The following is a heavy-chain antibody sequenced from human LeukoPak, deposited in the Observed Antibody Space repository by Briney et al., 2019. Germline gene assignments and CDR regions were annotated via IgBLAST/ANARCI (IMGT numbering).Heavy chain of an antibody. CDR1: GGTFSSYA. V-gene: IGHV1-69*13. Sequence: SVKVSCKASGGTFSSYAISWVRQAPGQGLEWMGGIIPIFGTANYAQKFQGRVTITADESTSTAYMELSSLRSEDTAVYYCARGPITIFGVVRYYYYGMDVWGQGTTVTVSS. J-gene: IGHJ6*02. CDR3: ARGPITIFGVVRYYYYGMDV. D-gene: IGHD3-3*01. CDR2: IIPIFGTA.